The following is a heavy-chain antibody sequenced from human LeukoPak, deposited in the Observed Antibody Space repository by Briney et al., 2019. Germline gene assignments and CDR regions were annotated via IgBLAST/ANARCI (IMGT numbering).Heavy chain of an antibody. CDR3: ARGYYYYYYGMDV. CDR1: GFTFSSYW. V-gene: IGHV3-74*01. CDR2: INSDGSST. Sequence: GGSLRLSCAASGFTFSSYWMHWVRQAPGKGLVWVSRINSDGSSTSYADSVKGRFTISRDNAKSTLYLQMNSLRAEDTAVYYCARGYYYYYYGMDVWGQGTTVTVAS. J-gene: IGHJ6*02.